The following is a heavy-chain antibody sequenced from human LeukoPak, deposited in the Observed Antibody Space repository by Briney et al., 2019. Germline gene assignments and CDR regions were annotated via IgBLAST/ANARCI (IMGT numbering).Heavy chain of an antibody. CDR1: GYTFTGYY. D-gene: IGHD2-2*01. V-gene: IGHV1-2*02. Sequence: ASVKVSCKASGYTFTGYYIHWVRQAPGQGLEWMGWINPNSGDTNYAQKFQGSVTMTRDTSISTAYMELSRLRSDDTAVYYCARMGYCSSVNCIPADYWGQGTLVTVSS. CDR3: ARMGYCSSVNCIPADY. J-gene: IGHJ4*02. CDR2: INPNSGDT.